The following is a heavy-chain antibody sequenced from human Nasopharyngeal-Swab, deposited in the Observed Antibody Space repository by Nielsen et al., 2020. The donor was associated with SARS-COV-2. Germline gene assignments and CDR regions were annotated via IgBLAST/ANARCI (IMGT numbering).Heavy chain of an antibody. CDR3: ARARGAYGDYYYYYYTDV. CDR1: GDSVSSSSAA. V-gene: IGHV6-1*01. Sequence: SQTLSFTCAISGDSVSSSSAAWNWIRQSPSRGLEWLGRTYYRSKWYNDYAVYVKSRITINPDTSKNQFSLHLNSVTPEDTAVYYCARARGAYGDYYYYYYTDVWGKGTTVTVSS. D-gene: IGHD4-17*01. J-gene: IGHJ6*03. CDR2: TYYRSKWYN.